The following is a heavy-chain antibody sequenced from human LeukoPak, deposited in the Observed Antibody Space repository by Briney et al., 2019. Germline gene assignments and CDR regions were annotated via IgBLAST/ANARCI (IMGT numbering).Heavy chain of an antibody. CDR3: AKGIRRLVGTIPGLRRDHYMDV. Sequence: ASVKVSCKASGYTFTSYDINWVRQATGQGLEWMGWMNPNSGNTGYAQKFQGRVTMTRNTFISTAYMELSSLKSEDTAVYYCAKGIRRLVGTIPGLRRDHYMDVWGKGTTVTVSS. CDR2: MNPNSGNT. V-gene: IGHV1-8*01. J-gene: IGHJ6*03. CDR1: GYTFTSYD. D-gene: IGHD1-26*01.